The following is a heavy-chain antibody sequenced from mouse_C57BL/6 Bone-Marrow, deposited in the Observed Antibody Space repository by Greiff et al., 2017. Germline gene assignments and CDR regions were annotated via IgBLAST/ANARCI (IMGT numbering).Heavy chain of an antibody. J-gene: IGHJ4*01. V-gene: IGHV1S81*02. CDR1: GYTFTRYY. CDR3: TRSGDYGDYYYAMDY. CDR2: INPSNGGT. D-gene: IGHD2-4*01. Sequence: QVQLQQSGAELVKPGASVKLSCKASGYTFTRYYMYWVKQRPGQGLEWIGEINPSNGGTNFTEKFKSKATLTVDKSSSTAYKQLSSLTAEDSAVYYCTRSGDYGDYYYAMDYWGQGTSVTVSS.